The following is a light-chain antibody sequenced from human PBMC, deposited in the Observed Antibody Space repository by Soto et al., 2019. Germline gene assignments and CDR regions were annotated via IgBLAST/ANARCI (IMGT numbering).Light chain of an antibody. CDR1: QRVNNNF. V-gene: IGKV3-20*01. J-gene: IGKJ4*01. CDR3: QQYSSSPRT. Sequence: EIVLTQSPGTLSLSPGERATLSCRASQRVNNNFLAWYQQKPGQAPRLLIYGASSRATGIPDRFSGSGSGTDFTLTISRLEPEDFAVYFCQQYSSSPRTFGGGTKVEIK. CDR2: GAS.